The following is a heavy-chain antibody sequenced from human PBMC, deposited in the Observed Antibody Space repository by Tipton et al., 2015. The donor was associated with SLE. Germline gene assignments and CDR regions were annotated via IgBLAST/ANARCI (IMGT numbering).Heavy chain of an antibody. D-gene: IGHD1-26*01. CDR1: GGSISSGGYY. CDR2: IYYSGST. Sequence: TLSLTCTVPGGSISSGGYYWSWIRQHPGKGLEWIGYIYYSGSTYYNPSLKSRVTISVDTSKNQFSLKLSSVTAADTAVYYCAGGVGSRYFDYWGQGTLVTVSS. V-gene: IGHV4-31*03. CDR3: AGGVGSRYFDY. J-gene: IGHJ4*02.